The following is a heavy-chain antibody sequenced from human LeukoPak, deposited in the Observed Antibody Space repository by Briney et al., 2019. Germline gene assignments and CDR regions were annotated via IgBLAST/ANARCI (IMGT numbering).Heavy chain of an antibody. CDR1: GFTFSSYA. CDR2: ISGSGGST. CDR3: AKSPRPFGVVIG. Sequence: GGSLRLSCAASGFTFSSYAMSWVRQAPGKGLEWVSAISGSGGSTYYADSVEGRFTISRDNSKNTLYLQMNSLRAEDTAVYYCAKSPRPFGVVIGWGQGTLVTVSS. V-gene: IGHV3-23*01. D-gene: IGHD3-3*01. J-gene: IGHJ4*02.